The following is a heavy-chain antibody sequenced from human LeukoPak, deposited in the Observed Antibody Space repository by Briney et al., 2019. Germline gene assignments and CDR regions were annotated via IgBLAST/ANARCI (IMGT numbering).Heavy chain of an antibody. CDR1: GGSISRYY. CDR2: IYYSEST. Sequence: PSETLSLTCTVWGGSISRYYWRWLREPRGKGLEWIGYIYYSESTNYNPSLKSRVTISVNTSKNQFPLKLSSVPAADTAVYYCARKPVNPMVQDLFYFDYWGQGTLVTVSS. V-gene: IGHV4-59*08. D-gene: IGHD3-10*01. CDR3: ARKPVNPMVQDLFYFDY. J-gene: IGHJ4*02.